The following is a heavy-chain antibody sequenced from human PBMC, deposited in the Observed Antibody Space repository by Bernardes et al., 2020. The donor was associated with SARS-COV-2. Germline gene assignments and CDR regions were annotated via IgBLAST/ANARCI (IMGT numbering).Heavy chain of an antibody. Sequence: GGSLRLSCAASGFTFSSYWMSWVRQAPGKGLEWVANIKQDGSEKYYVDSVKGRFTISRDNAKNSLYLQMNSLRAEDTAVYYCARDLIAAAGYYYYYYGMDVWGQGPTVTVSS. CDR3: ARDLIAAAGYYYYYYGMDV. V-gene: IGHV3-7*01. J-gene: IGHJ6*02. CDR2: IKQDGSEK. D-gene: IGHD6-13*01. CDR1: GFTFSSYW.